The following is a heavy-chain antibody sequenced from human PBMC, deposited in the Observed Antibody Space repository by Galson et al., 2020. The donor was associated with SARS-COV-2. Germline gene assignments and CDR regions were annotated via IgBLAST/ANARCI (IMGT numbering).Heavy chain of an antibody. J-gene: IGHJ4*02. D-gene: IGHD3-22*01. CDR2: IYYSGST. CDR3: ASGYYYAGFDY. V-gene: IGHV4-30-4*07. CDR1: GGPISSGGYS. Sequence: SETLSLTCAVSGGPISSGGYSWSWIRQPPGKGLEWIGYIYYSGSTYYNPSLKSRVTISVDTSKNQFSLKLSSVTAADTAVYYCASGYYYAGFDYWGQGTLVTVSS.